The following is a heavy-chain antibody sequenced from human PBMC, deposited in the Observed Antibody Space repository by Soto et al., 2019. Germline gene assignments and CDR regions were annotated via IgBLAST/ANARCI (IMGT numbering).Heavy chain of an antibody. Sequence: SVKVSCKASGGTFSSYAISWVRQAPGQGLEWMGGIIPIFGTANYAQKFQGRVTITADKSTSTAYMELSSLRSEDTAVYYCAVPCIAVAGVRYFDYWGQATLVTV. D-gene: IGHD6-19*01. CDR3: AVPCIAVAGVRYFDY. J-gene: IGHJ4*02. CDR1: GGTFSSYA. CDR2: IIPIFGTA. V-gene: IGHV1-69*06.